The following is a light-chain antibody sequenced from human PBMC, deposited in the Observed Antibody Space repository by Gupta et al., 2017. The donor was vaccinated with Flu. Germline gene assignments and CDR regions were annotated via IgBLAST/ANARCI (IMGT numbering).Light chain of an antibody. Sequence: QSVLTQPPSVSGTPGPRVTISCAGSSSNLGGGNVDWYQQIPGTAPRLLIYSGHQRPSGVPARFSASKSGTSASLAISGLQSEDEADYYCAAWDDTFDVAVFGGGTKLTVL. V-gene: IGLV1-44*01. CDR3: AAWDDTFDVAV. J-gene: IGLJ2*01. CDR1: SSNLGGGN. CDR2: SGH.